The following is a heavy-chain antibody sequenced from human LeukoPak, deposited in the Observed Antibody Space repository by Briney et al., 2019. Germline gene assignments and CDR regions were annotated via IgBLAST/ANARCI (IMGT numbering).Heavy chain of an antibody. CDR1: GFTVSTNC. Sequence: GGSLRLSCAASGFTVSTNCMSWVRQAPGKGLEWVSVIYSGGSTYYADSVKGRFTISRDNSKNTLYLQMNSLRAEDTAVYYCARDLDFLGGMDVWGQGTTVTVSS. V-gene: IGHV3-53*01. J-gene: IGHJ6*02. CDR2: IYSGGST. CDR3: ARDLDFLGGMDV. D-gene: IGHD2/OR15-2a*01.